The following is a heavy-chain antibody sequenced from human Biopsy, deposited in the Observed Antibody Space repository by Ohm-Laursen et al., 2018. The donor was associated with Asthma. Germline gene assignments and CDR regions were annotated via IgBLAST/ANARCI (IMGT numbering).Heavy chain of an antibody. J-gene: IGHJ4*02. CDR2: ISGGGGST. Sequence: SLRLSCLASGFTFSTYGMHWVRQAPGKGLEWVSAISGGGGSTYYADSVKGRFTISRDNSKNTLYLQMNSLRAEDTAVYYCAKESRRDGYNRRNYYFDYWGQGTLVTVSS. CDR3: AKESRRDGYNRRNYYFDY. V-gene: IGHV3-23*01. D-gene: IGHD5-24*01. CDR1: GFTFSTYG.